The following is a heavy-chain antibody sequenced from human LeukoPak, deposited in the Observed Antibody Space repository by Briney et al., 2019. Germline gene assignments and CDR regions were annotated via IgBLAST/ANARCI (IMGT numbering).Heavy chain of an antibody. J-gene: IGHJ4*02. V-gene: IGHV1-8*01. CDR1: GYTFTSYD. Sequence: GASVKVSCKASGYTFTSYDINWVRQATGQGLEWMGWMNPNSGNTGYAQKFQGRVTMTRNTSISTAYMELSSLRSEDTAVYYCARVMRSRYYYDNSGLNPGYWGQGTLVTVSS. CDR2: MNPNSGNT. CDR3: ARVMRSRYYYDNSGLNPGY. D-gene: IGHD3-22*01.